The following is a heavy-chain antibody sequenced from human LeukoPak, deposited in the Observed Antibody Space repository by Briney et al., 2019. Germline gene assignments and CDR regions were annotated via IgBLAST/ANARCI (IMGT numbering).Heavy chain of an antibody. Sequence: GASVKVSCKASGYTFTSYYMHWVRQAPGQGLEWMGIINPSGGSTSYAQKFQGRVTMTRNMSTSTVYMELSSLRSEDTAVYYCARDLMGVLVGATDWGQGTLVTVSS. CDR1: GYTFTSYY. V-gene: IGHV1-46*01. CDR2: INPSGGST. D-gene: IGHD1-26*01. J-gene: IGHJ4*02. CDR3: ARDLMGVLVGATD.